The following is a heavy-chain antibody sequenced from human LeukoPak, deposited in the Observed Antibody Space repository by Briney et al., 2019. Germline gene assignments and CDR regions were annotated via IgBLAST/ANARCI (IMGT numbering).Heavy chain of an antibody. D-gene: IGHD6-13*01. Sequence: SETLSLTCTVSGGSISSSSYYWGWIRQPPGKGLEWIGSIYYSGSTYYNPSLKSRVTISVDTSKNQFSLKLSSVTAADTAVYYCARMVMQLVPLWGQGTLVTVSS. CDR1: GGSISSSSYY. V-gene: IGHV4-39*07. CDR3: ARMVMQLVPL. CDR2: IYYSGST. J-gene: IGHJ4*02.